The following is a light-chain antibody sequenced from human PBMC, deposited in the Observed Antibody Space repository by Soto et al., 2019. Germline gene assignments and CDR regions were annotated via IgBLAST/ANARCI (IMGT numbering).Light chain of an antibody. V-gene: IGLV1-44*01. CDR1: SSNVGSNT. Sequence: QSVLTQPPSVSGTPGQRVTISCSGSSSNVGSNTVHWYQQVPGTAPKLLIFNINQRPSGVPDRFSGSTSGTSASLAISGLQSEDASDYYCETWDDSLNAYVFATGTQLTVL. CDR3: ETWDDSLNAYV. CDR2: NIN. J-gene: IGLJ1*01.